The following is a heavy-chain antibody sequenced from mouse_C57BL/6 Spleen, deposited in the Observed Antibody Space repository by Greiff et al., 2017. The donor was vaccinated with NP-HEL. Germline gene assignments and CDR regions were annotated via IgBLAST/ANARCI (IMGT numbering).Heavy chain of an antibody. D-gene: IGHD2-5*01. CDR2: INPSSGYT. Sequence: VQLQQSGAELAKPGASVKLSCKASGYTFTSYWMHWVKQRPGQGLEWIGYINPSSGYTKYNQKFKDKATLTADISSSTAYMQLSSLTYEDSAVYYCASAYYSNYEGVDYWGQGTSVTVSS. CDR1: GYTFTSYW. J-gene: IGHJ4*01. CDR3: ASAYYSNYEGVDY. V-gene: IGHV1-7*01.